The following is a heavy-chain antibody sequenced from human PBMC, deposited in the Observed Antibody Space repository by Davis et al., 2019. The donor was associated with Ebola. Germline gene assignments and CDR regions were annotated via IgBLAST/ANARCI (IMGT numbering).Heavy chain of an antibody. CDR1: GGSISSSSYY. D-gene: IGHD3-10*01. CDR3: ARDHFNSGSYLAPYFDY. CDR2: IYYSGST. V-gene: IGHV4-61*05. J-gene: IGHJ4*02. Sequence: SETLSLTCTVSGGSISSSSYYWGWIRQPPGKGLEWIGYIYYSGSTNYNPSLKSRVTISVDTSKNQFSLKLSSVTAADTAVYYCARDHFNSGSYLAPYFDYWGQGTLVTVSS.